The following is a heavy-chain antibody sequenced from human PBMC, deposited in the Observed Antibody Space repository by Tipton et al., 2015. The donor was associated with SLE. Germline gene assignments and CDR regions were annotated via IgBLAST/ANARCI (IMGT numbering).Heavy chain of an antibody. J-gene: IGHJ3*02. D-gene: IGHD1-1*01. CDR1: GYSFTTYP. V-gene: IGHV1-18*01. CDR3: ARQLALDAFDI. Sequence: QSGPEVKKPGASVQVSCKASGYSFTTYPLHWVRQGPGRSLEWMGWISAYNGNTNYAQKLQGRVTMTTDTSTSTAYMELRSLRSDDTAVYYCARQLALDAFDIWGQGTMVTVSS. CDR2: ISAYNGNT.